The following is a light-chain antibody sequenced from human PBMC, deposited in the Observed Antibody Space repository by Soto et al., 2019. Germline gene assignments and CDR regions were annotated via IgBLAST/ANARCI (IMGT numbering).Light chain of an antibody. Sequence: EIVMTQSPATLSVSPGERATLSCRASQSVRGNLAWYQQKPGQAPRLLIYGASTRATGIPARFSGSGSGTEFTLTISRLQSEDFAVYYCQKYNNWPPWTFGQGTKVDIK. J-gene: IGKJ1*01. CDR3: QKYNNWPPWT. V-gene: IGKV3-15*01. CDR1: QSVRGN. CDR2: GAS.